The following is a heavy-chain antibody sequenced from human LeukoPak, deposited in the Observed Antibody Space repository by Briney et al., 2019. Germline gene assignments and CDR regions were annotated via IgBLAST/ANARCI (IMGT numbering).Heavy chain of an antibody. CDR3: AKDWSRTSYFFDY. V-gene: IGHV3-30*02. CDR2: IRLDGTDK. D-gene: IGHD2-2*01. J-gene: IGHJ4*02. CDR1: GFAFNSFA. Sequence: GGSLRLSCAASGFAFNSFAMHWVRQAPGKGPEWVAFIRLDGTDKYYTDSVKGRFTVSRDNSKNTLSLQMNSLRAEDTAVYYCAKDWSRTSYFFDYWGQGTLVTVSS.